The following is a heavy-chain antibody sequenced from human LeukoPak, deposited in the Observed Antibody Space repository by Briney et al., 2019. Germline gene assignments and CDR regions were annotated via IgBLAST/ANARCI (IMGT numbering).Heavy chain of an antibody. D-gene: IGHD3-22*01. V-gene: IGHV3-23*01. CDR3: AKRGVVIRVILVGFHKEAYYFDS. CDR1: GITLSNYG. Sequence: GGSLRLSCAGSGITLSNYGMIWVRQAPGKGLEWVAVISGSGGSTDYADSVKGRFSISRDNPKNTLYLQMNSLRAEDTAVYFCAKRGVVIRVILVGFHKEAYYFDSWGQGALVTVSS. CDR2: ISGSGGST. J-gene: IGHJ4*02.